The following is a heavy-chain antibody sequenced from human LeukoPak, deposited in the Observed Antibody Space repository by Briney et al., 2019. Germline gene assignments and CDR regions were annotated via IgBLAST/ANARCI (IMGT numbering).Heavy chain of an antibody. CDR2: IYYSGSA. CDR1: GGSISSYY. J-gene: IGHJ4*02. CDR3: ARETGYCSGSSCYSEGLAY. V-gene: IGHV4-59*01. Sequence: SETLSLTCTVSGGSISSYYWSWIRQPPGKGLEWIGYIYYSGSANYNPSLKSRVTISVDTFKKQFSLRLSSVTAADTAVYYCARETGYCSGSSCYSEGLAYWGQGTLVTVSS. D-gene: IGHD2-15*01.